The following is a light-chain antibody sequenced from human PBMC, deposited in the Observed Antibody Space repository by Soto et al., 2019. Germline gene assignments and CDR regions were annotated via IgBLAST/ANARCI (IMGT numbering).Light chain of an antibody. CDR3: VAWDGSLNPLL. Sequence: QAVVTQPPSASGTPGQRVTISCSGSSSNIGSNYVYWYQQVPGTAPKLLIYRTDQRPSGVPDRFSASKPGASASLVISGLRSEDEADYYCVAWDGSLNPLLFGGGTKLTVL. V-gene: IGLV1-47*01. J-gene: IGLJ2*01. CDR1: SSNIGSNY. CDR2: RTD.